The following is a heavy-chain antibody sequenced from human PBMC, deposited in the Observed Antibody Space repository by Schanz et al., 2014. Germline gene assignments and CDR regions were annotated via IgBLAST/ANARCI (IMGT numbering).Heavy chain of an antibody. CDR2: MSYDGSIK. J-gene: IGHJ4*02. CDR3: AKDSTHIDIVLVPTAIDY. CDR1: GFTVSSDH. V-gene: IGHV3-30*02. D-gene: IGHD2-2*01. Sequence: GQLVESGGGFVQPGGSLGLSCVVSGFTVSSDHMSWVRQAPGKGLEWVAAMSYDGSIKYYGDSVKGRFTISRDNSKNTLYLHMNTLRSEDTAVYYCAKDSTHIDIVLVPTAIDYWGQGTLVTVSS.